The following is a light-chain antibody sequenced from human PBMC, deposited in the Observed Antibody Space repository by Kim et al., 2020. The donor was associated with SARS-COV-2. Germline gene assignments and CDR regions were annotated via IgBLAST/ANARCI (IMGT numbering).Light chain of an antibody. CDR1: SSNIGEDYD. V-gene: IGLV1-40*01. Sequence: VTLSCTASSSNIGEDYDVNWYQQLPGTAPKLLIYGNSNRPSGVPDRFSGSKSGTSASLAITGLQAEDEADYYCQSYDSSLSGSGVFGTGTKVTVL. CDR2: GNS. CDR3: QSYDSSLSGSGV. J-gene: IGLJ1*01.